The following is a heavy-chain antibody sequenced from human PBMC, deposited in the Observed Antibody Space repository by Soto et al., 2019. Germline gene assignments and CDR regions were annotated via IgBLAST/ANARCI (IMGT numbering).Heavy chain of an antibody. CDR1: GGTISGYY. D-gene: IGHD2-15*01. CDR2: IYSSGNT. CDR3: ARGTRLSDWFDP. Sequence: SETLSLTCSVSGGTISGYYRTWIRQPAGKGLEWIGRIYSSGNTKYNPSLQSRVTMSLDTSNNQFSLRLTSVTAADTAVYYCARGTRLSDWFDPWGQGTLVTVSS. V-gene: IGHV4-4*07. J-gene: IGHJ5*02.